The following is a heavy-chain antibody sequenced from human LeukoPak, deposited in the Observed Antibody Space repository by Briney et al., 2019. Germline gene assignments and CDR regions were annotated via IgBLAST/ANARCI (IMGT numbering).Heavy chain of an antibody. J-gene: IGHJ3*02. CDR2: ISGSGGST. Sequence: GGSLRLSCAASGFTFSSYAMSWVRQAPGKGLEWVSAISGSGGSTYYADSVKGRFTISRDNSKSTLYLQMNSLRAEDTAVYYCAKDRGYYYDSTDAFDIWGQGTMVTVSS. CDR1: GFTFSSYA. D-gene: IGHD3-22*01. CDR3: AKDRGYYYDSTDAFDI. V-gene: IGHV3-23*01.